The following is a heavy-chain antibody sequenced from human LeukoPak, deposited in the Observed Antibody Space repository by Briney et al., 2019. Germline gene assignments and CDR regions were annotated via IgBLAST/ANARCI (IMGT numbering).Heavy chain of an antibody. CDR2: IYPADSTA. J-gene: IGHJ4*02. Sequence: GESLKISCKASGYSFTTYWIGWVRQMPGKGLEWMGIIYPADSTAHYSPSFQGQVTISVDKSINTAYLQWSRLKASDTAMYYCARLWTVRGRGLPDYWGQGTLVTVSS. CDR3: ARLWTVRGRGLPDY. D-gene: IGHD4-17*01. V-gene: IGHV5-51*01. CDR1: GYSFTTYW.